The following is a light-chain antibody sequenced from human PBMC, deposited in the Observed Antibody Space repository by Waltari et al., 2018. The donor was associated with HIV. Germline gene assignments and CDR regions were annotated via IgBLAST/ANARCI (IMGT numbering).Light chain of an antibody. Sequence: DIVMTQSPDSLSVSLGERATINCKSSQSLLFGSNNKNRLAWYQQRPGQPPKLLISWASTRESGVPDRFSGSGSGTDFTLTINSLQAEDVAVYYCQQFSLSPPLTFGGVTKVEIK. J-gene: IGKJ4*01. CDR3: QQFSLSPPLT. CDR2: WAS. CDR1: QSLLFGSNNKNR. V-gene: IGKV4-1*01.